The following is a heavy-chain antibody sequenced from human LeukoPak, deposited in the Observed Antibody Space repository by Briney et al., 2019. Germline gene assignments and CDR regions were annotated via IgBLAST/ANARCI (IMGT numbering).Heavy chain of an antibody. D-gene: IGHD3-3*01. CDR1: GGTFSSYA. CDR3: ASARFLSHYYYYMDV. Sequence: GASVKVSCKASGGTFSSYAISWVRQAPGQGLEWMGGIISIFGTANYAQKFQGRVTITTDESTSTAYMELSSLRSEDTAVYYCASARFLSHYYYYMDVWGKGTTVTVSS. CDR2: IISIFGTA. V-gene: IGHV1-69*05. J-gene: IGHJ6*03.